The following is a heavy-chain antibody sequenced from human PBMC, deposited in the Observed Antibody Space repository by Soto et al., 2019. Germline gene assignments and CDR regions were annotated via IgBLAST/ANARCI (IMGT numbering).Heavy chain of an antibody. Sequence: GASVKVSCKASGYTFTSYAMHWVRQAPGQRLEWMGWINAGNGNTKYSQKFQGRVTITRDTSASTAYMELSSLRSEDTAVYYCARRHTVTAGAYYYYYGIDVWGQGTTVTVSS. V-gene: IGHV1-3*01. J-gene: IGHJ6*02. CDR3: ARRHTVTAGAYYYYYGIDV. D-gene: IGHD4-4*01. CDR2: INAGNGNT. CDR1: GYTFTSYA.